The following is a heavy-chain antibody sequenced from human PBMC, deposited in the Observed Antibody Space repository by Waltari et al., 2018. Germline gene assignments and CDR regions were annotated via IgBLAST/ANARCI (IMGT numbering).Heavy chain of an antibody. CDR3: ARGRGGIWPLYMDV. J-gene: IGHJ6*03. V-gene: IGHV1-3*03. CDR2: INAGNGNT. CDR1: GYTFTSYA. D-gene: IGHD6-13*01. Sequence: QVQLVQSGAEVKKPGASVQVSCKASGYTFTSYAMHWVRQAPGQRLEWMGWINAGNGNTKYSQEFQGRVTITRDTSASTAYMELSSLRSEDMAVYYCARGRGGIWPLYMDVWGKGTTVTVSS.